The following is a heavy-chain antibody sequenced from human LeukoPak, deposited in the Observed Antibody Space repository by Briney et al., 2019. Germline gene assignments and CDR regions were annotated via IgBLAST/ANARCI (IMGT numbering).Heavy chain of an antibody. J-gene: IGHJ6*02. CDR1: GYTFTGNY. V-gene: IGHV1-2*02. CDR2: INPNSGGT. Sequence: ASVKVSCKASGYTFTGNYMHWVRQAPGQGLEWMGWINPNSGGTNYAQKFQGRVTMTRDTSISTAYMELSRLRSDDTAVYYCARDLGVVPAAPPSYYYYGMDVWGQGTTVTVSS. D-gene: IGHD2-2*01. CDR3: ARDLGVVPAAPPSYYYYGMDV.